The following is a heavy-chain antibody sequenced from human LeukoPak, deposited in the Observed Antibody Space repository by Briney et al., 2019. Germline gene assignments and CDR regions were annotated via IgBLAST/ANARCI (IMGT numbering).Heavy chain of an antibody. CDR3: ARDAVLLWFGEYPVPNWFDP. CDR2: IKQDGSEK. CDR1: GFTFSNYW. D-gene: IGHD3-10*01. J-gene: IGHJ5*02. V-gene: IGHV3-7*01. Sequence: GGSLRLSCAASGFTFSNYWMSWVRQAPGKGLEWVANIKQDGSEKYYVDSVKGRFTISRDNAKNSLYLQMNSLRAEDTAVYYCARDAVLLWFGEYPVPNWFDPWGQGTLVTVSS.